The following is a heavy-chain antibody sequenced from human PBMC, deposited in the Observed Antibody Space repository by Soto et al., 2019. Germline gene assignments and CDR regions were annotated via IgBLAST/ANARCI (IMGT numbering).Heavy chain of an antibody. CDR3: ARNRYGGYDFDY. V-gene: IGHV4-34*01. CDR1: GGSFSGYY. D-gene: IGHD5-12*01. J-gene: IGHJ4*02. Sequence: SETLSLTCAVYGGSFSGYYWSWIRQPPGKGLEWIGEINHSGSTNYNPSLKSRVTISVDKSRNQFSLRLSSVTAADTAVYYCARNRYGGYDFDYWGQGTLVTVSS. CDR2: INHSGST.